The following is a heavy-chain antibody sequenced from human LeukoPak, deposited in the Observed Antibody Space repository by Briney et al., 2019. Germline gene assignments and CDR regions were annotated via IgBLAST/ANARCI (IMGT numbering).Heavy chain of an antibody. Sequence: SETLSLTCTVSNFSINTTYYWGWIRQPPGKGLEWIGSIYHSGSTNYNPSLKSRVTISVDKSKNQFSLKLSSVTAADTAVYYCARVGSVAGTYYYYYMDVWGKGTTVTVSS. CDR2: IYHSGST. CDR3: ARVGSVAGTYYYYYMDV. CDR1: NFSINTTYY. V-gene: IGHV4-38-2*02. J-gene: IGHJ6*03. D-gene: IGHD6-19*01.